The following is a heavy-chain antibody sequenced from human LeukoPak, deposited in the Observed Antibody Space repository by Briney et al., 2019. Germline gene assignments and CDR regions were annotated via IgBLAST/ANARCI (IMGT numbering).Heavy chain of an antibody. J-gene: IGHJ4*02. CDR1: GGSISSGSYY. CDR3: ASIFGVVTNDY. CDR2: IYTSGST. D-gene: IGHD3-3*01. Sequence: PSETLSLTCTVSGGSISSGSYYWSWIRQPAGKGLEWIGRIYTSGSTNYNPSLKSRVTISVDTSKNQFSLKLSSVTAADTAVYYCASIFGVVTNDYWGQGTLVTVSS. V-gene: IGHV4-61*02.